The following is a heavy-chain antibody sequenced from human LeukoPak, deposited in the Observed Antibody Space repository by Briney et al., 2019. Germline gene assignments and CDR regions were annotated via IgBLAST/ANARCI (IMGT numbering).Heavy chain of an antibody. D-gene: IGHD6-13*01. CDR3: ASQAAAGLFDY. CDR1: GGSISSGGYY. J-gene: IGHJ4*02. Sequence: SQTLSLTCTVSGGSISSGGYYWSWLRQHPGKGLEWIGYIYYSGSTNYNPSLKSRVTISVDTSKNQFSLKLSSVTAADTAVYYCASQAAAGLFDYWGQGTLVTVSS. V-gene: IGHV4-61*08. CDR2: IYYSGST.